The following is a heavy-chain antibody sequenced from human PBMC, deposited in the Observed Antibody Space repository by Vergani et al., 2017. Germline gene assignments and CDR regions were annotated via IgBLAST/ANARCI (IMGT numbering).Heavy chain of an antibody. CDR1: GFPFSDYY. D-gene: IGHD6-13*01. CDR3: ARKYSSSWYGGDGMDV. V-gene: IGHV3-11*05. J-gene: IGHJ6*02. CDR2: IRSSSSYT. Sequence: QVQLVESGGGLVKPGGSLRLSCAASGFPFSDYYMSWIRQAPGQGLEWVSYIRSSSSYTNYADSVKGLFTISRNNAKNSLYLQMNLLRAEDTAVYYCARKYSSSWYGGDGMDVWGQGTTVTVSS.